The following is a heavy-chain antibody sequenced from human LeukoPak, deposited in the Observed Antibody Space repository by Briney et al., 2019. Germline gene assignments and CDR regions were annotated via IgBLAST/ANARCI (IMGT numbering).Heavy chain of an antibody. CDR1: GGSISSSSYY. CDR2: IFFSGST. CDR3: ARKGDGYNSGYFDF. D-gene: IGHD5-24*01. Sequence: SETLSLTCSVSGGSISSSSYYWGWLRQPPGKGLEWIGSIFFSGSTYYNPSLKSRVTISVDTSKNQFSLILSSMTAADTAVYYCARKGDGYNSGYFDFWGRGTLVTVSS. J-gene: IGHJ2*01. V-gene: IGHV4-39*01.